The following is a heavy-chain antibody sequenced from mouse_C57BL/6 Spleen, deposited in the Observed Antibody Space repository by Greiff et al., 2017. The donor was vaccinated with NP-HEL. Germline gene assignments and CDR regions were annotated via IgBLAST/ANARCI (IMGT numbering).Heavy chain of an antibody. J-gene: IGHJ4*01. D-gene: IGHD2-5*01. CDR1: GYTFTSYW. CDR2: IYPSDSET. CDR3: ARFPYYSNYEAMDY. Sequence: QVQLQQPGAELVRPGSSVKLSCKASGYTFTSYWMDWVKQRPGQGLEWIGNIYPSDSETHYNQKFKDKATLTVDKSSSTAYMQLSSLTSEDSAVYYCARFPYYSNYEAMDYWGQGTSVTVSS. V-gene: IGHV1-61*01.